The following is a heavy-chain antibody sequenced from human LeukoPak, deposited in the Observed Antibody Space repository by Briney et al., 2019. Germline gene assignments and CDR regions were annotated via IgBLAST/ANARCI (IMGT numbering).Heavy chain of an antibody. D-gene: IGHD2-2*01. CDR2: IYYTGST. CDR1: GGSISSGGYY. Sequence: PSETLSPTCTVSGGSISSGGYYWSWIRQHPGKGLEWIGYIYYTGSTYYNPSLKRRAIISIDTSKNQFSMRLSAVTAADTALYYCARSRVPAAMPLLYWGQGTLVIVSS. CDR3: ARSRVPAAMPLLY. J-gene: IGHJ4*02. V-gene: IGHV4-31*03.